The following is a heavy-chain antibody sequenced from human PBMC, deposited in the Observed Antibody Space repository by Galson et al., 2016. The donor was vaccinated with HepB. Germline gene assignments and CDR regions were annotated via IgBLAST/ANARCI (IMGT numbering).Heavy chain of an antibody. V-gene: IGHV3-30-3*01. D-gene: IGHD1-26*01. J-gene: IGHJ4*02. CDR1: GFTFSRYV. CDR2: LSYDGSTE. Sequence: SLRLSCAVSGFTFSRYVMYWVRQAPGKGLERVAVLSYDGSTEYYEASVKGRFTISRDNSKNTLYRQMNSLRAEDTAVYYGARGDKVGAIFDYWGQGTLVTVSS. CDR3: ARGDKVGAIFDY.